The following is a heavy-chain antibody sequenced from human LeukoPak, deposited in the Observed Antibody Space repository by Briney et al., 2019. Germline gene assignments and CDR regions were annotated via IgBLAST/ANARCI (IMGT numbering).Heavy chain of an antibody. CDR2: VYYSGST. V-gene: IGHV4-31*03. Sequence: SETLSLTCTVSGDSSSSGGYYWGWIRQYPGKGLEWIGYVYYSGSTYCNPSLKSRVTISVDTSKNQFSLKLSSVTAADTAVYYCARGLNDAFDIWGQGTMVTVSS. CDR3: ARGLNDAFDI. CDR1: GDSSSSGGYY. J-gene: IGHJ3*02.